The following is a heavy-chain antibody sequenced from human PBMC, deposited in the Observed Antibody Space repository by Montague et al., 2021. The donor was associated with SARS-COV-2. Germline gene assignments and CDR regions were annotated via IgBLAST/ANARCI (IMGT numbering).Heavy chain of an antibody. Sequence: SLRLSCAASGFTFSSYDMHWVRQATGKGLEWVSAIGTAGDTYYADSVKGRFTISRDNSKNTLYLQMNSLRAEDTAVYYCAAPMVKDYWGQGTLVTVSS. J-gene: IGHJ4*02. CDR3: AAPMVKDY. D-gene: IGHD5-18*01. CDR2: IGTAGDT. CDR1: GFTFSSYD. V-gene: IGHV3-13*04.